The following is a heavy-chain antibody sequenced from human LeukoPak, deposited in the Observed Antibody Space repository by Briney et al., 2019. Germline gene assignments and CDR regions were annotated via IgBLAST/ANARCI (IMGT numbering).Heavy chain of an antibody. D-gene: IGHD6-19*01. V-gene: IGHV3-48*03. CDR3: ARDSSSSAVDY. Sequence: SGGSLRLSCAASGFTSSSYEMNWVRQAPGKGLEWVSYISSSGSTIYYADSVKGRFTISRDNAKNSLYLQMNSLRAEDTAVYYCARDSSSSAVDYWGQGTLVTVSS. J-gene: IGHJ4*02. CDR1: GFTSSSYE. CDR2: ISSSGSTI.